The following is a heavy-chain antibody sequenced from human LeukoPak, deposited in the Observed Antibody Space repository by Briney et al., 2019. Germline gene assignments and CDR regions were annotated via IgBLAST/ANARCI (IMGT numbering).Heavy chain of an antibody. D-gene: IGHD1-20*01. V-gene: IGHV6-1*01. Sequence: SQTLSLTCAISGDRVSRDNTAWNWIRQSPSRGLEWLGRTYYKSKWYNDYALSVKSRITISPDTSKNHFSLQLNSVTPEDTAVYYCARDEGALNWWGQGTLVTVSS. CDR1: GDRVSRDNTA. CDR2: TYYKSKWYN. J-gene: IGHJ4*02. CDR3: ARDEGALNW.